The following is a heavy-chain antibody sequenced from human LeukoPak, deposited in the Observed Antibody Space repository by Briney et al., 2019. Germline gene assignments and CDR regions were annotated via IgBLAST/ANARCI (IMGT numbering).Heavy chain of an antibody. D-gene: IGHD2-8*01. CDR3: ARAPRDCTNGVCYTRTNDAFDI. V-gene: IGHV4-4*02. Sequence: SETLSLTCAVSGGSISSSNWWSWVRQPPGKGLEWIGEIYHSGSTNYNPSLKSRVTISVDKSKNQFSLKLSSVTAADTAVYYCARAPRDCTNGVCYTRTNDAFDIWGQGTMVTVSS. J-gene: IGHJ3*02. CDR2: IYHSGST. CDR1: GGSISSSNW.